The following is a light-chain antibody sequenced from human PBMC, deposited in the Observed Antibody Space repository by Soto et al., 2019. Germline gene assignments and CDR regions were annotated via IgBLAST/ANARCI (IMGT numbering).Light chain of an antibody. Sequence: EIVMTQSLATLSLSPGERATLSCRASQSVSRNLVWYLQKPGQAPRLLIYDTSTRATNVPARFSGSGSETEFTLTISGLQSEDFGIYYCHHYNNWPPRNTFGQGTKVDIK. J-gene: IGKJ2*01. V-gene: IGKV3-15*01. CDR2: DTS. CDR3: HHYNNWPPRNT. CDR1: QSVSRN.